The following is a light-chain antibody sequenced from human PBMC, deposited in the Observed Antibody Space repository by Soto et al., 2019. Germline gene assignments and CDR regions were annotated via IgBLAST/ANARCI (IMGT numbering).Light chain of an antibody. CDR3: GTWDSSLSAWV. CDR1: SSNIGNNY. Sequence: QSVLTQPPSVSAAPGQTVTISCSGSSSNIGNNYVSWYQQLPGTAPKLLIYENNKRPSGIPDRFSGSKSGTSATLGITGLKTGDEADYYCGTWDSSLSAWVFGGGTKVTVL. V-gene: IGLV1-51*02. J-gene: IGLJ3*02. CDR2: ENN.